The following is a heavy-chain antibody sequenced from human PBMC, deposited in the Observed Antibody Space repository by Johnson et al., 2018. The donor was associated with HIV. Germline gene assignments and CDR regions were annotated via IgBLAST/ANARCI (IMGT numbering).Heavy chain of an antibody. J-gene: IGHJ3*02. CDR3: ARAGRFTMIQGAFDI. V-gene: IGHV3-20*04. CDR1: GFTFSSNP. CDR2: INGNGGST. Sequence: VQLVESGGGVVQPGRSLRLSCAASGFTFSSNPMHWVRQAPGKGLEWVAGINGNGGSTGYADSVKGRFTISRDNAKNSLYLQMNSLRTEDTAVYYCARAGRFTMIQGAFDIWGQGTMVTVSS. D-gene: IGHD3-22*01.